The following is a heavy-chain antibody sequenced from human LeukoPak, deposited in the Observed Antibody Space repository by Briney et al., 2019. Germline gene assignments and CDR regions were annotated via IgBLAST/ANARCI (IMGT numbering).Heavy chain of an antibody. V-gene: IGHV1-3*01. CDR1: GYTFTSYA. J-gene: IGHJ4*02. CDR3: ASPLKYYDAWSGYPPFDY. CDR2: INAGNGNT. D-gene: IGHD3-3*01. Sequence: GASVKVSFKASGYTFTSYAMHWVRQAPGQRLEWMGWINAGNGNTKYSQKFQGRVTITRDTSASTAYMELSSLRSEDTAIYYCASPLKYYDAWSGYPPFDYWGQGTLVTVSS.